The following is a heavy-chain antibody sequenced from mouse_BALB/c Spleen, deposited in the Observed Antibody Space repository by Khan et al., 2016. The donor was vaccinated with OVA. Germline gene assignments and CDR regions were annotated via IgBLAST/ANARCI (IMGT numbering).Heavy chain of an antibody. CDR2: IYPGTDNT. CDR3: AREEALYYFDY. Sequence: QVQLKESGAELVRPGASVKLSCKTSGYIFTSYWIHWVKPRSGQGLEWIARIYPGTDNTYYNEKLKDKATLTADKSSSTAYMQLSSLKSEDSAVYVCAREEALYYFDYWGQGTTLTVSS. D-gene: IGHD3-2*02. J-gene: IGHJ2*01. CDR1: GYIFTSYW. V-gene: IGHV1-76*01.